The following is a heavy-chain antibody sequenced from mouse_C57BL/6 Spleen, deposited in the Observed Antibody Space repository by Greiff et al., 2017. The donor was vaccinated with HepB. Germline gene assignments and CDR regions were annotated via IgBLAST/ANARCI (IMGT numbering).Heavy chain of an antibody. J-gene: IGHJ2*01. V-gene: IGHV1-26*01. CDR1: GYTFTDYY. CDR3: ARILPLGFDY. Sequence: VQLQQSGPELVKPGASVKISCKASGYTFTDYYMNWVKQSHGKSLEWIGDINPNNGGTSYNQKFKGKATLTVDKSSSTAYMELRSLTSEDSAVYYCARILPLGFDYWGQGTTLTVSS. D-gene: IGHD4-1*01. CDR2: INPNNGGT.